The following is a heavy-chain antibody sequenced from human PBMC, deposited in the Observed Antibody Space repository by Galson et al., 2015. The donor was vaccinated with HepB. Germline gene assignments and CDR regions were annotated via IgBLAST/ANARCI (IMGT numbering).Heavy chain of an antibody. CDR1: GFTFSSYS. CDR3: AGYSGSYWVWY. Sequence: SLRLSCAASGFTFSSYSMNWVRQAPGKGLEWVSYISSSSSTIYYADSVKRRVTISRDNAKNSLYLQMNSLRAEGTAVYYCAGYSGSYWVWYWGQETLVTVSS. D-gene: IGHD1-26*01. V-gene: IGHV3-48*01. CDR2: ISSSSSTI. J-gene: IGHJ4*02.